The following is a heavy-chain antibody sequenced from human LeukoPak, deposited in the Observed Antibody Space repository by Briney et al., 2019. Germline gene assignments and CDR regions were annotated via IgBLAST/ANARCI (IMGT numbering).Heavy chain of an antibody. V-gene: IGHV4-38-2*02. Sequence: SETLSLTCTVSGYSISSGYYWGWIRQSPGKGLEWIGSIYNSGSTYYNPSLKSRVTISADTSQNQFSLKLSSVTAADTAVYYCASRKLGNDYWGQGTLVTVSS. CDR1: GYSISSGYY. D-gene: IGHD7-27*01. CDR2: IYNSGST. CDR3: ASRKLGNDY. J-gene: IGHJ4*02.